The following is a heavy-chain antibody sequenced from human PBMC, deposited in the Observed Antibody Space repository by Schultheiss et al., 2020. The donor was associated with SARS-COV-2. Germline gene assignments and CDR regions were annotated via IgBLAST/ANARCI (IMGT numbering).Heavy chain of an antibody. V-gene: IGHV4-4*02. Sequence: SETLSLTCAVSGGSISSSNWWSWVRQPPGKGLEWIGEIYHSGSTNYNPSLKSRVTISVDTSKNQFSLKLSSVTAADTAVYYCARVGYSSWYRGWFDPWGQGTLVTVSS. CDR1: GGSISSSNW. D-gene: IGHD6-13*01. CDR2: IYHSGST. J-gene: IGHJ5*02. CDR3: ARVGYSSWYRGWFDP.